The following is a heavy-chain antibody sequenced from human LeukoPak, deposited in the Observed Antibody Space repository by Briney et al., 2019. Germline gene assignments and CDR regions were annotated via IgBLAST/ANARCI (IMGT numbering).Heavy chain of an antibody. CDR1: GFTFSNYA. CDR3: AKDGLTERTFDY. Sequence: HTGGSLRLSCAASGFTFSNYAMSWVRQAPGKGLEWVAVISYDGSNKYYADSVKGRFTISRDNSKNTLYLQMNSLRAEDTAVYYCAKDGLTERTFDYWGQGTLVTVSS. J-gene: IGHJ4*02. V-gene: IGHV3-30*18. CDR2: ISYDGSNK. D-gene: IGHD1-26*01.